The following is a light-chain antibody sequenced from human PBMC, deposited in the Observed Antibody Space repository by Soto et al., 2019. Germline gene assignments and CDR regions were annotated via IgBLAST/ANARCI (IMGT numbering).Light chain of an antibody. J-gene: IGKJ2*01. CDR1: HSVSSSY. CDR3: QQYGSSPPYT. V-gene: IGKV3-20*01. Sequence: EIVLTHSPGTLSLSPGERAALSCRASHSVSSSYLAWYQQKPGQAPRLLIYGACSRATGIPDRFSGSGSGTDFTLTISRLEPEDFAVYYCQQYGSSPPYTFGQGTKLEIK. CDR2: GAC.